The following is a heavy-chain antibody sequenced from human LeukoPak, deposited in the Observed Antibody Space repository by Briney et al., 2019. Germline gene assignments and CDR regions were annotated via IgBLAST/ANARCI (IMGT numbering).Heavy chain of an antibody. J-gene: IGHJ1*01. CDR3: VREGGSGGYYYFQY. V-gene: IGHV1-18*01. Sequence: ASVKVSCKASGYTFTTYGISWVRQAPGQGLEWMGWISAYYGTTDYSQKLQGRVTMTTDTPTTTAYMELRSLRSDDTAVYFCVREGGSGGYYYFQYWGQGTLVTVSS. CDR1: GYTFTTYG. D-gene: IGHD2-21*02. CDR2: ISAYYGTT.